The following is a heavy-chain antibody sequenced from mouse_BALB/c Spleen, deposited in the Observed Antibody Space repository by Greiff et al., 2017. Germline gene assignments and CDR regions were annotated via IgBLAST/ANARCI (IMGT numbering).Heavy chain of an antibody. CDR3: ARHYYGSNYAMDY. J-gene: IGHJ4*01. D-gene: IGHD1-1*01. V-gene: IGHV5-12-2*01. CDR2: ISNGGGST. Sequence: EVQGVESGGGLVQPGGSLKLSCAASGFTFSSYTMSWVRQTPEKRLEWVAYISNGGGSTYYPDTVKGRFTISRDNAKNTLYLQMSSLKSEDTAMYYCARHYYGSNYAMDYWGQGTSVTVSS. CDR1: GFTFSSYT.